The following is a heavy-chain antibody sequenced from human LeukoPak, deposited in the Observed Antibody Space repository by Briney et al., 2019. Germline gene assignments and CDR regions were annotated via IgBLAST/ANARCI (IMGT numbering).Heavy chain of an antibody. CDR1: GGTFSSYA. CDR2: IIPIFGTA. Sequence: SVKVSCKASGGTFSSYAISWVRQAPGQGLEWMGGIIPIFGTANYAQKFQGRVTITADESTSTAYMELSSLRSEDTAVYYCARGGPPIAVAGYYFDYWGQGTLVTVSS. D-gene: IGHD6-19*01. V-gene: IGHV1-69*13. CDR3: ARGGPPIAVAGYYFDY. J-gene: IGHJ4*02.